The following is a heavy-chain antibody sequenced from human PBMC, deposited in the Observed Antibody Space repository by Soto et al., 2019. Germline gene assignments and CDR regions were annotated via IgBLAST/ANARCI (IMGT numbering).Heavy chain of an antibody. Sequence: EVQMLESGGGLVQPGGSLRLSCAASGFICSSYDMSWVRQAPGKGLEWVSTILVGGSTHYPDSVKGRFTISRDNSKNTVFLQMNSLTAGGTAVYYCAKATATGGGAFDICGQGTMVTVSS. J-gene: IGHJ3*02. CDR3: AKATATGGGAFDI. CDR1: GFICSSYD. CDR2: ILVGGST. V-gene: IGHV3-23*01. D-gene: IGHD2-8*02.